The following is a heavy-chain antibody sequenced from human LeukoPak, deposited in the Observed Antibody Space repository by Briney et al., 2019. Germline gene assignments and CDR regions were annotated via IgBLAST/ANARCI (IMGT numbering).Heavy chain of an antibody. CDR1: GFTFSSYG. V-gene: IGHV3-30*18. J-gene: IGHJ4*02. Sequence: GGSLRLSCAASGFTFSSYGMHWVRQAPGKGLEWVAVISYDGSNKYYADSVKGRFTISRDNSKNTLYLQMNSLRAEDTAVYYCAKATHYYDSSGYFEVDYGGQGTLVTVSA. CDR2: ISYDGSNK. CDR3: AKATHYYDSSGYFEVDY. D-gene: IGHD3-22*01.